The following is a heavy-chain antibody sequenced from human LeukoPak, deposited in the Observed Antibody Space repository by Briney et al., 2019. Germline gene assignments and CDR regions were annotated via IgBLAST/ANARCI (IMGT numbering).Heavy chain of an antibody. D-gene: IGHD3/OR15-3a*01. CDR3: VGGGDWLPEY. Sequence: SETLSLTCTVSGASVSGKFWSWIRHSPENGLEWIGLIYYSGSTKFNPSLKSRVAMSVDPSNNQFSLSLNSVTTTDTAVYFCVGGGDWLPEYWGHGTQVIVSS. CDR2: IYYSGST. CDR1: GASVSGKF. V-gene: IGHV4-59*02. J-gene: IGHJ4*01.